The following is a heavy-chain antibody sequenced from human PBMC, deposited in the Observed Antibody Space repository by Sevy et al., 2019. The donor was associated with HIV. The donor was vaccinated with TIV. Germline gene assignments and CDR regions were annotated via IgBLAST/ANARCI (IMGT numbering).Heavy chain of an antibody. CDR2: TFHSGNT. CDR1: GGSISTDLYS. Sequence: SETLSLTCAVSGGSISTDLYSWNWIRQPPGKGLEWTGYTFHSGNTYYNPSLKSRVTISIDRSKNQFSLNLSSVTAADTAVYYWARSSSAYPYHFDYWGQGTLVTVSS. J-gene: IGHJ4*02. CDR3: ARSSSAYPYHFDY. V-gene: IGHV4-30-2*01.